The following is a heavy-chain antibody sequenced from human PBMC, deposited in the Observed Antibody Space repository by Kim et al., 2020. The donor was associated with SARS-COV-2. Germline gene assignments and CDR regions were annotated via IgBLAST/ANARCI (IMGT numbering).Heavy chain of an antibody. D-gene: IGHD6-19*01. CDR2: ISHTGNT. CDR1: GSSIGTGYH. Sequence: SETLSLTCTVSGSSIGTGYHWAWIRQPPGRGLEWIGSISHTGNTYSNPSLRGRISISVDTSKRQFSLNVTPVTAADTAVYSCARMQISGWFNFDVWGQGTMVTVSS. J-gene: IGHJ3*01. V-gene: IGHV4-38-2*02. CDR3: ARMQISGWFNFDV.